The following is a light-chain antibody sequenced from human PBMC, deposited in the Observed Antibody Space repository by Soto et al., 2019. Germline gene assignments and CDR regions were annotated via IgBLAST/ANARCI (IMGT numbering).Light chain of an antibody. CDR1: SSDVGGYNY. CDR3: CSYAGSYNVV. J-gene: IGLJ2*01. Sequence: QSALTQPRSVSGSPGQSVTISCTGTSSDVGGYNYVSWYQQHPGKAPKLMIYDVSKRPSGVPDRFSGSKSGSTASLTISGLPAEDEADYYCCSYAGSYNVVFGGGTKLTVL. V-gene: IGLV2-11*01. CDR2: DVS.